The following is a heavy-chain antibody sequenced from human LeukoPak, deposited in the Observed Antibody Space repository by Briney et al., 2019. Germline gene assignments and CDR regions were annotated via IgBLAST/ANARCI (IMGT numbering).Heavy chain of an antibody. CDR2: INSNGSST. CDR1: GFTFSSYW. J-gene: IGHJ4*02. D-gene: IGHD3-3*01. Sequence: GGSLRLSCAASGFTFSSYWMHWVRQAPGKGLVWVSRINSNGSSTSYADSVKGRFTISRDNAKNTLYLQMNSLRAEDTAVYYCARATNDFWSGYYSSGIDYWGQGTLVTVSS. CDR3: ARATNDFWSGYYSSGIDY. V-gene: IGHV3-74*01.